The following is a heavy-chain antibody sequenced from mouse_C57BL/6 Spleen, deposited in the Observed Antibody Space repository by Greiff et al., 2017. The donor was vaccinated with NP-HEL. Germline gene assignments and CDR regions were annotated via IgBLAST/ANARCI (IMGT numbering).Heavy chain of an antibody. CDR1: GFTFSSYT. CDR2: ISGGGGNT. J-gene: IGHJ2*01. Sequence: EVNVVESGGGLVKPGGSLKLSCAASGFTFSSYTMSWVRQTPEKRLEWVATISGGGGNTYYPDSVKGRFTISRDNAKNTLYLQMSSLRSEDTALYYCARTGTAFDYWGQGTTLTVSS. CDR3: ARTGTAFDY. D-gene: IGHD4-1*01. V-gene: IGHV5-9*01.